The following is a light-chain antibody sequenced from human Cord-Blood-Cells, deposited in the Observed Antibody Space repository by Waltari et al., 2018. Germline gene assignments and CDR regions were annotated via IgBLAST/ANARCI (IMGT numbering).Light chain of an antibody. CDR3: AASEDSRTGWV. V-gene: IGLV1-44*01. CDR2: SNN. Sequence: QSVLTQPPSPSGTPPQRATISCSGGSSNIAGITVNWCQQLPGTAPKLLIYSNNQRPSGVPDRCSCAKSGSTAAMLISGVTSDDEADDYCAASEDSRTGWVFGGGTKLTVL. CDR1: SSNIAGIT. J-gene: IGLJ3*02.